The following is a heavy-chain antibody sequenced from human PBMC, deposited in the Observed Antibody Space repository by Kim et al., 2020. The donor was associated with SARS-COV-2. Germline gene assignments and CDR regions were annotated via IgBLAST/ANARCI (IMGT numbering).Heavy chain of an antibody. V-gene: IGHV1-18*01. J-gene: IGHJ6*02. D-gene: IGHD3-22*01. CDR1: GFTFTSYG. CDR3: ASQSRYYYDSSTYYHFGMDV. Sequence: ASVKVSCKASGFTFTSYGISWVRQAPGQGLEWMGWISAKNGNTNYAQKFQGRITMTTETSTITAYMELRSLRSDDTALYFCASQSRYYYDSSTYYHFGMDVWGQGTTVTVSS. CDR2: ISAKNGNT.